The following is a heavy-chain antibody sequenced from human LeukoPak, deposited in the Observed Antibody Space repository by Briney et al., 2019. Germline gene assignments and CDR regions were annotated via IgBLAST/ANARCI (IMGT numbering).Heavy chain of an antibody. V-gene: IGHV4-39*07. J-gene: IGHJ5*02. D-gene: IGHD3-10*01. CDR3: ARGRGSGSYT. CDR2: IYYSGST. Sequence: SETLSLTCTVSGGSISSSSYYWGWIRQPPGKGLEWIGSIYYSGSTYYNPSLKSRVTISVDTSKNQFSLKLSSVTAADTAVYYCARGRGSGSYTWGQGTLVTVSS. CDR1: GGSISSSSYY.